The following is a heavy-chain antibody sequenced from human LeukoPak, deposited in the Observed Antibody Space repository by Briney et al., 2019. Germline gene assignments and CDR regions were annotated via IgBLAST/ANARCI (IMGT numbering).Heavy chain of an antibody. J-gene: IGHJ4*02. CDR1: GFTFSSYA. V-gene: IGHV3-23*01. Sequence: PGGSLRLSCTASGFTFSSYAMNWVRQAPGKGLEWVSAISASGGNSYYADSVKGRFTMSRDNSKNTLYLQMNSLRAEDTAVYYCAKDGEWFENFDYWGQGTLVTVSS. CDR3: AKDGEWFENFDY. CDR2: ISASGGNS. D-gene: IGHD3-10*01.